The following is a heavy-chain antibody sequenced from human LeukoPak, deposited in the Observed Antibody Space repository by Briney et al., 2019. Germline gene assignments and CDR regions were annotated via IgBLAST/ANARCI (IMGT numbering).Heavy chain of an antibody. V-gene: IGHV3-9*03. J-gene: IGHJ4*02. Sequence: GRSLRLSCAASGFTFDDYAMHWVRQAPGKGLEWVSGISRNSGSIGYADSVKGRFTISRDNAKNSLFLQMNSLRAEDMALYYCARGMATGGRLDYWGQGTLVTVSS. CDR2: ISRNSGSI. CDR3: ARGMATGGRLDY. D-gene: IGHD5-24*01. CDR1: GFTFDDYA.